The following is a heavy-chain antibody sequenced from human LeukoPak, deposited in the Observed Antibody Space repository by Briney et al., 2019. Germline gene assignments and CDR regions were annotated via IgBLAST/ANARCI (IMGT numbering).Heavy chain of an antibody. J-gene: IGHJ4*02. D-gene: IGHD6-13*01. V-gene: IGHV4-39*01. CDR1: GGSISSSSYY. CDR3: ATRAPYSSSWYDDY. CDR2: IYYSGST. Sequence: PSETLSLTCTVSGGSISSSSYYWGWIRQPPGKGLEWIGRIYYSGSTYYNPSLKSRVTISVDTSKNQFSLKLSSVTAADTAVYYCATRAPYSSSWYDDYWGQGTLVTVSS.